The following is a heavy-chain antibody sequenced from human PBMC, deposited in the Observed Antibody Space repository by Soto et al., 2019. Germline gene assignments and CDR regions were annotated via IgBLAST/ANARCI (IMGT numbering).Heavy chain of an antibody. CDR1: GYSFTGYF. D-gene: IGHD5-18*01. Sequence: GASVKVSCKASGYSFTGYFTQWVRQAPGQGLEWMGWINLNSGGTNYAQKFQSRVTMTRDTSISTAYMELSRLRSDDTAVYYCARGGDTAMVYHGMDVWGQGTTVTVSS. J-gene: IGHJ6*02. CDR3: ARGGDTAMVYHGMDV. V-gene: IGHV1-2*02. CDR2: INLNSGGT.